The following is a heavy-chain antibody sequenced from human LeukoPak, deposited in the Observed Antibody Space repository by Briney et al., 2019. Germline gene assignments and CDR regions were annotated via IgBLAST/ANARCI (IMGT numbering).Heavy chain of an antibody. D-gene: IGHD6-19*01. Sequence: SETLSLTCTVSGGSISSGDYYWSWIRQPPGKGLEWIGYIYYSGSTYYNPSLKSRVTISVDTSKNQFSLKLSSVTAADTAVYHCARDTAVAEGAFDIWGQGTMVTVSS. J-gene: IGHJ3*02. CDR1: GGSISSGDYY. CDR2: IYYSGST. CDR3: ARDTAVAEGAFDI. V-gene: IGHV4-30-4*08.